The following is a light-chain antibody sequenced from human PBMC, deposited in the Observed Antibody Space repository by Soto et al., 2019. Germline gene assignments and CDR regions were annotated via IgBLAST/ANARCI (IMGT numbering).Light chain of an antibody. CDR3: SLYSSNGSLI. CDR1: SSDVGGYKY. CDR2: EVS. Sequence: QSALTQPASVSGSPGQSITISCTGTSSDVGGYKYVSWYQQHPDKAPKLIIFEVSNRPSGISSRFSGSKSGNTASLTISGLQAEDEADYFCSLYSSNGSLIFGPGTKLTVL. V-gene: IGLV2-14*01. J-gene: IGLJ1*01.